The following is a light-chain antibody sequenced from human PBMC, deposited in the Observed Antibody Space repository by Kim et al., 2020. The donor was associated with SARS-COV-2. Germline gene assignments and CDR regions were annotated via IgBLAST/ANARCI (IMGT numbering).Light chain of an antibody. CDR3: HQYYNTPWT. CDR1: QSVLYSSNDKNY. V-gene: IGKV4-1*01. Sequence: DNVMTQSPDSLAVSLGERATINCKSSQSVLYSSNDKNYLAWYQQKPGQSPKLLIYWASTRESGVPDRFSGSGSGTDFTLTISSLQAEDVAVYYCHQYYNTPWTFGQGTKVDIK. CDR2: WAS. J-gene: IGKJ1*01.